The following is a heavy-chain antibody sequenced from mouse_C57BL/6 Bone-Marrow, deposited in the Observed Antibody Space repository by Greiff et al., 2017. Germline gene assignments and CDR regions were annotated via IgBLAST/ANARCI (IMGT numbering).Heavy chain of an antibody. CDR1: GYTFTSYW. CDR3: ARGDNWWGASMDY. J-gene: IGHJ4*01. CDR2: IYPGSGST. D-gene: IGHD4-1*01. V-gene: IGHV1-55*01. Sequence: QVQLQQPGAELVKPGASVKMSCKASGYTFTSYWITWVKQRPGQGLEWIGDIYPGSGSTNYNEKFKSKATLTVDNSSSTAYMQRSSLTSEDSAVYYCARGDNWWGASMDYWGQGTSVTVSS.